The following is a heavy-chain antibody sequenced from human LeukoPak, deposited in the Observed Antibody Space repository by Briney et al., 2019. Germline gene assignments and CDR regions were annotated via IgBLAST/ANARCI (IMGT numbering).Heavy chain of an antibody. J-gene: IGHJ4*02. Sequence: GGSLRLSCAASGFTVSSNYMSWVRQAPGKGLEWVSVIYSGGSTYYADSVKGRFTISRDNSKNTLYLQMNSLRAEDTAVYYCAKLRNGAGSDYWGQGTLVTVSS. CDR2: IYSGGST. V-gene: IGHV3-53*01. D-gene: IGHD1-1*01. CDR1: GFTVSSNY. CDR3: AKLRNGAGSDY.